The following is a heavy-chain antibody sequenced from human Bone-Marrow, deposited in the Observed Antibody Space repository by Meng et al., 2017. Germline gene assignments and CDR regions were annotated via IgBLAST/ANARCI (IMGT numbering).Heavy chain of an antibody. CDR1: GFSFAASY. V-gene: IGHV1-2*06. CDR2: INPNNGDT. J-gene: IGHJ4*02. CDR3: VRDENISLGKLFGDY. D-gene: IGHD2-21*01. Sequence: AQPARLAPGVEGPVPPARALCKPSGFSFAASYIHWVRRAPGQGLEWLGHINPNNGDTLYAQKFQGRVSMTGDTSISTAYVELSSLRSDDTAVYYCVRDENISLGKLFGDYWGQGTMVTVSS.